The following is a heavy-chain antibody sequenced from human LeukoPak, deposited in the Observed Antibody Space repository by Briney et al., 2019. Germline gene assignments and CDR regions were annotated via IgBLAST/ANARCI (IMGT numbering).Heavy chain of an antibody. Sequence: SETLSLTCTVSGGSISSSSYYWGWIRQPPGKGLEWIGYIYYSGSTNYNPSLKSRVTISVDTSKNQFSLKLSSVTAADTAVYYCARGWAAAGPPYFDYWGQGTLVTVSS. CDR2: IYYSGST. V-gene: IGHV4-61*05. D-gene: IGHD6-13*01. J-gene: IGHJ4*02. CDR1: GGSISSSSYY. CDR3: ARGWAAAGPPYFDY.